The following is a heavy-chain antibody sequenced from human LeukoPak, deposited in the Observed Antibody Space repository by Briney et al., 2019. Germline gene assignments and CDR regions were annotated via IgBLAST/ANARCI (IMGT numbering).Heavy chain of an antibody. Sequence: ASVEVSCKASGYTFSTYDINWVRQATGQGLEWMGWMNPNSGNTGYAQKFQGRVSITRNNSISTAYMELSSLRSEDTAVYYCARGPYDSSGYRFDYWGQGTLVTVSS. CDR2: MNPNSGNT. J-gene: IGHJ4*02. V-gene: IGHV1-8*03. CDR3: ARGPYDSSGYRFDY. CDR1: GYTFSTYD. D-gene: IGHD3-22*01.